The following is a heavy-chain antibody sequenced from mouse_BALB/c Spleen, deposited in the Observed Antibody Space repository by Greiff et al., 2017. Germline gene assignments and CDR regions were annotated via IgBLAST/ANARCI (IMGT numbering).Heavy chain of an antibody. D-gene: IGHD3-1*01. V-gene: IGHV1-69*02. CDR3: TRSGGSPFDY. CDR2: IYPSDSYT. Sequence: QVQLQQPGAELVRPGASVKLSCKASGYTFTSYWINWVKQRPGQGLEWIGNIYPSDSYTNYNQKFKDKATLTVDKSSSTAYMQLSSPTSEDSAVYYCTRSGGSPFDYWGQGTTLTVSS. J-gene: IGHJ2*01. CDR1: GYTFTSYW.